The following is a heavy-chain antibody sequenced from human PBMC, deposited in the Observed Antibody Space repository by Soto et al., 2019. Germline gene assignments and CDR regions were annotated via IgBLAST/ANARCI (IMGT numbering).Heavy chain of an antibody. CDR1: GFTFSSYG. Sequence: QVQLVESGGGVVQPGRSLRLSCAASGFTFSSYGMHWVRQAPGKGLEWVAVISYDGSNKYYADSVKGRFTISRDNSKNTLYLRMSSLRAEDTAVYYCAKESYCSGGSCSDPSFDYWGQGTLVTVSS. V-gene: IGHV3-30*18. CDR2: ISYDGSNK. J-gene: IGHJ4*02. CDR3: AKESYCSGGSCSDPSFDY. D-gene: IGHD2-15*01.